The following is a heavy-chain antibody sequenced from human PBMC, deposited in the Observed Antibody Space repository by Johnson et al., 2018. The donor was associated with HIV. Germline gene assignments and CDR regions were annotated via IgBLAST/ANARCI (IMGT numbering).Heavy chain of an antibody. CDR1: GFTFSSYA. J-gene: IGHJ3*02. D-gene: IGHD6-13*01. CDR3: AKDPRSSSWYWGAFDI. V-gene: IGHV3-23*04. Sequence: EVQLVESGGGLVQPGGSLRLSCAASGFTFSSYAMSWVRQAPGKGLEWVSAISGSGGSTYYADSVKGRFTISRDNSKNTLYLQMNSLRAEDTAVYYCAKDPRSSSWYWGAFDIWGQGTMVTVSS. CDR2: ISGSGGST.